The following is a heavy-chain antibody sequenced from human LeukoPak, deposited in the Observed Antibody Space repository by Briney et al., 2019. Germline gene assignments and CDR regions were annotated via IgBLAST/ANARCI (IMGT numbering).Heavy chain of an antibody. D-gene: IGHD1-1*01. CDR2: IYYSGST. J-gene: IGHJ6*02. CDR1: GGSISSYY. CDR3: ARDQNGGMDV. Sequence: PSETLSLTCTVSGGSISSYYWSWIRHPPGKGLEWIGYIYYSGSTNYNPSLKSRVTISVDTSKNQFSLKLSSVTAADTAVYYCARDQNGGMDVWGQGTTVTVSS. V-gene: IGHV4-59*12.